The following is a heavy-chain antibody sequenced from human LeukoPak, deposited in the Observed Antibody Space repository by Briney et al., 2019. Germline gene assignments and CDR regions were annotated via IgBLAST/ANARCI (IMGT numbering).Heavy chain of an antibody. Sequence: PSETLSLTCSVSGASISPYYWVWIRQPPGKGLEWIGYVFYNGRTSYNPSLKSRVTISADTSKNQFSLKMNSVTAADTAVYYCASGNYYQDYWGQGTVSPSLQ. CDR1: GASISPYY. D-gene: IGHD1-26*01. V-gene: IGHV4-59*08. CDR3: ASGNYYQDY. J-gene: IGHJ4*02. CDR2: VFYNGRT.